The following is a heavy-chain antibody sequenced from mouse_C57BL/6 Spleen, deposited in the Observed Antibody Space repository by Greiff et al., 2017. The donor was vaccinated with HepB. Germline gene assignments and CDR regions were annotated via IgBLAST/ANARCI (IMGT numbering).Heavy chain of an antibody. CDR1: GYTFTDYE. Sequence: QVQLQQSGAELVRPGASVTLSCKASGYTFTDYEMHWVKQTPVHGLEWIGAIDPETGGTAYNQKFKGKAILTADKSSSTAYMELRSLTSEDSAVYYCTRDLTGRPWFAYWGQGTLVTVSA. J-gene: IGHJ3*01. D-gene: IGHD4-1*01. CDR3: TRDLTGRPWFAY. V-gene: IGHV1-15*01. CDR2: IDPETGGT.